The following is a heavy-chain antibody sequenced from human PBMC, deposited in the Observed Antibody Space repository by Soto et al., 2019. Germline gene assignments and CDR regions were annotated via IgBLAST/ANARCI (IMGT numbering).Heavy chain of an antibody. J-gene: IGHJ4*02. CDR1: GFTFSSYD. CDR3: ARAIGPTLFDY. CDR2: IGTTGDT. D-gene: IGHD3-22*01. V-gene: IGHV3-13*04. Sequence: PGGSLRLSCSASGFTFSSYDMHRVRQGTGKGLEWVSAIGTTGDTYYAGSVKGRFTISRENAKNSLYLQMNRLRAGDTAIYFCARAIGPTLFDYWGQGTLVTVSS.